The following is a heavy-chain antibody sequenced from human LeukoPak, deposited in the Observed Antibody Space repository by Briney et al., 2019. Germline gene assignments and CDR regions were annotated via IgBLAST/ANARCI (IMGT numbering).Heavy chain of an antibody. CDR3: ASQRRLGYCSSTSCYYSNWFDP. D-gene: IGHD2-2*01. Sequence: GASVKVSCKASVYTFTSYGISWVRQAPGQGLEWMGWISAYNGNTNYAQKLQGRVTMTTDTSTSTAYMELRSLRSDDTAVYYCASQRRLGYCSSTSCYYSNWFDPWGQGTLVTVSS. J-gene: IGHJ5*02. CDR2: ISAYNGNT. CDR1: VYTFTSYG. V-gene: IGHV1-18*01.